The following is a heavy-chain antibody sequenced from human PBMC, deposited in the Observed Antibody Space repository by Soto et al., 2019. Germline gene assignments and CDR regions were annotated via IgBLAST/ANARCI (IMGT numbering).Heavy chain of an antibody. Sequence: ASVKVSCKASGYTFTSYYMHWVRQAPGQGLEWMGIINPSGGSTSYAQKFQGRVTMTRDTSTSTVYMKLSSLRSEDTAVYYCARGVREYDFWSGYYPYYYYYYGMDVWGQGTTVTVSS. CDR2: INPSGGST. D-gene: IGHD3-3*01. V-gene: IGHV1-46*01. J-gene: IGHJ6*02. CDR1: GYTFTSYY. CDR3: ARGVREYDFWSGYYPYYYYYYGMDV.